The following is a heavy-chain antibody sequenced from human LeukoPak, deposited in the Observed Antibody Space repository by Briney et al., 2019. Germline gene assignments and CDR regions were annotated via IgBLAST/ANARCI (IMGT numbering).Heavy chain of an antibody. J-gene: IGHJ5*02. CDR3: TKAFGPGSSQGVRWFDP. CDR2: ISGSGGST. CDR1: GFTFSSYA. D-gene: IGHD3/OR15-3a*01. V-gene: IGHV3-23*01. Sequence: GGSLRLSCAASGFTFSSYAMNWVRQAPGKGLEWVSSISGSGGSTYHADAVKGRFTISRDSSKNTLDLQMNSLRAEDTAIYYCTKAFGPGSSQGVRWFDPWGQGTLVTVSS.